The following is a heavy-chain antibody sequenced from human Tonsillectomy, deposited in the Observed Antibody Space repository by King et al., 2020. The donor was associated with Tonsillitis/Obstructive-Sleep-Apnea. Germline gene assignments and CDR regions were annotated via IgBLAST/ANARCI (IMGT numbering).Heavy chain of an antibody. J-gene: IGHJ2*01. CDR1: GGSISSYY. Sequence: VQLQESGPGLVKPSETLSLTCTVSGGSISSYYWSWIRQPPGKGLEWIGYIYYSGSTNYNPSLKSRVTISVDTSKNQFSLKLSSVTAADTAVYYCARDPDSGYFDLWGRGTLVTVSS. D-gene: IGHD3-3*01. CDR2: IYYSGST. CDR3: ARDPDSGYFDL. V-gene: IGHV4-59*01.